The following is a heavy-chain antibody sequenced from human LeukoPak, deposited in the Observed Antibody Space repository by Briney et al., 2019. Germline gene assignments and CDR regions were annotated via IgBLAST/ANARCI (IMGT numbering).Heavy chain of an antibody. CDR3: ARESGLHPKAFDI. CDR1: GFTFSSHR. J-gene: IGHJ3*02. Sequence: GGSLRLSCAASGFTFSSHRMSWVRQAPGKGLEWVANIKQDGNEKYYVDSVKGRSTISRDNAKNSLYLQMNSLRAEDTAVYYCARESGLHPKAFDIWGQGTMVTVSS. D-gene: IGHD3-10*01. CDR2: IKQDGNEK. V-gene: IGHV3-7*01.